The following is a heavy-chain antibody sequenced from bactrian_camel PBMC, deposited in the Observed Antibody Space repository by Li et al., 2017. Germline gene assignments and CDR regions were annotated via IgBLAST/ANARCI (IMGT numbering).Heavy chain of an antibody. D-gene: IGHD1*01. CDR1: EYTYNSYC. V-gene: IGHV3S63*01. CDR2: IGIDGTT. Sequence: VQLVESGGGSVQAGGPLTLSCVATEYTYNSYCMAWFRQSPQTSWLERERVARIGIDGTTTYADSVKGRFTISRDNAKQTVYLEMNNLKPEDTAMYYCASLRATRWRDCASYLGYNYGGQGTQVTVS. CDR3: ASLRATRWRDCASYLGYNY. J-gene: IGHJ4*01.